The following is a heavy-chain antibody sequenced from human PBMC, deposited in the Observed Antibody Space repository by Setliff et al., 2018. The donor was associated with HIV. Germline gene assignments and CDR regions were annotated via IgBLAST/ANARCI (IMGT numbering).Heavy chain of an antibody. CDR1: GYTFSSYS. CDR3: ARAGTTILNFFYGMDV. Sequence: ALVKVSCKASGYTFSSYSMHWVRQAPGQGLEWMGYINPSGGSTIYAQEFQGRVTMTRDTSASTVYMELTRLRDDDTAVYFCARAGTTILNFFYGMDVWGRGTTVTVSS. CDR2: INPSGGST. D-gene: IGHD3-3*02. V-gene: IGHV1-46*01. J-gene: IGHJ6*02.